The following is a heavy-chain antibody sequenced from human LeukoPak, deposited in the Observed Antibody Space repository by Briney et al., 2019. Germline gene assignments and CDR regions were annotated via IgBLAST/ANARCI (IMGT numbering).Heavy chain of an antibody. CDR3: AGVLQLIAVADTWPRPIDY. V-gene: IGHV1-24*01. CDR2: FDPEDGET. CDR1: GYTLTELS. J-gene: IGHJ4*02. Sequence: ASLKVSCKVSGYTLTELSMHWVRQAPGKGLEWMGGFDPEDGETIYAQKFQGRVTMTEDTSTDTAYMELSSLRSEDTAVYYCAGVLQLIAVADTWPRPIDYWGQGTLVTVSS. D-gene: IGHD6-19*01.